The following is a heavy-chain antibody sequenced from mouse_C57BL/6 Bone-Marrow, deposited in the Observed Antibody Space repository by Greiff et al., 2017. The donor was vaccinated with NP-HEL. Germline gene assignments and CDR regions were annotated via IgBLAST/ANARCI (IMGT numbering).Heavy chain of an antibody. V-gene: IGHV5-4*03. D-gene: IGHD4-1*01. J-gene: IGHJ2*01. Sequence: EVKLEESGGGLVKPGGSLKLSCAASGFTFSSYAMSWVRQTPEKRLEWVATISDGGSYTYYPDNVKGRFTISRDNAKNNLYLQMSHLKSEDTAMYYCPRLGVNWDVNYWGQGTTLTVSS. CDR1: GFTFSSYA. CDR3: PRLGVNWDVNY. CDR2: ISDGGSYT.